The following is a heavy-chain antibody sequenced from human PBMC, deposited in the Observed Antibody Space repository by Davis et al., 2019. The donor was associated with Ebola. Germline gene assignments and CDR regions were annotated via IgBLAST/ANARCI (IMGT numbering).Heavy chain of an antibody. V-gene: IGHV3-73*01. CDR3: ARGDYSDPGCLDY. Sequence: GESLKISCAASGFTFSGPAMHWVRQASGKGLEWVGRIRSKANSYATAYAASVKGRFTISRDDSKNTAYLQVNSLRAEDTAVYYCARGDYSDPGCLDYWGQGTLVTVSS. CDR1: GFTFSGPA. J-gene: IGHJ4*02. CDR2: IRSKANSYAT. D-gene: IGHD4-17*01.